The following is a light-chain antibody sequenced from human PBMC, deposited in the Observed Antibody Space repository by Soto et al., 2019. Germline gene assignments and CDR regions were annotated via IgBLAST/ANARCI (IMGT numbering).Light chain of an antibody. Sequence: QSPGTLSLSPGERATLFCRASQSVATSQLAWYQQKPGQAPRLLIGASSRATGVPDRFIASGSGTDFTLTISRLEPEDFAVYYCQQFASSPRTFGRGTTVEIK. CDR2: GAS. CDR1: QSVATSQ. CDR3: QQFASSPRT. J-gene: IGKJ1*01. V-gene: IGKV3-20*01.